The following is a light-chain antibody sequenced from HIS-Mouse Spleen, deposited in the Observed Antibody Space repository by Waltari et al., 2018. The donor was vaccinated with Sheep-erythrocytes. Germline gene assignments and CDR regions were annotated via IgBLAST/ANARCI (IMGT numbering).Light chain of an antibody. V-gene: IGKV2-30*02. Sequence: DVVMTQSPLSLPVTLGQPASIACRSSQSLVHSDGNTYLNWFQQRPGQSPRRLIYKVSNRDSGVPDRFSGSGSGTDFTLKISRVEAEDVGVYYCIQGTFGQGTKLEIK. CDR1: QSLVHSDGNTY. CDR3: IQGT. J-gene: IGKJ2*01. CDR2: KVS.